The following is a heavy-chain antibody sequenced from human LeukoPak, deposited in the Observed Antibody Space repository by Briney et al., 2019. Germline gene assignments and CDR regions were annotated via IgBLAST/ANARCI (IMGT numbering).Heavy chain of an antibody. D-gene: IGHD6-19*01. V-gene: IGHV4-31*03. CDR3: ARVGYSSGWSHFDL. CDR2: IYYSGST. Sequence: SQTLSLTCTVSGXSISSGGYYWSWIRQLPGKGLESIGYIYYSGSTNYNPSLKNRVTISADTSKNQFSLKLSSVTAADTAVYYCARVGYSSGWSHFDLWGRGTLVTVSS. J-gene: IGHJ2*01. CDR1: GXSISSGGYY.